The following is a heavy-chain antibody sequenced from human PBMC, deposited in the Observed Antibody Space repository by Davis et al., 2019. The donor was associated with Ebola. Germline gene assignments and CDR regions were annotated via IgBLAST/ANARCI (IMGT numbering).Heavy chain of an antibody. CDR1: GFSLRSCA. CDR2: IGSDSGT. D-gene: IGHD2-8*02. V-gene: IGHV3-23*01. J-gene: IGHJ6*02. CDR3: AKDLFWWSASDV. Sequence: GSLKISCAASGFSLRSCAMSWVRQAPGKGLEWVSGIGSDSGTHYAHSVKGRFTISRDDSKNTLYLQMNSLRGEDTAIYYCAKDLFWWSASDVWGQGTTVTVS.